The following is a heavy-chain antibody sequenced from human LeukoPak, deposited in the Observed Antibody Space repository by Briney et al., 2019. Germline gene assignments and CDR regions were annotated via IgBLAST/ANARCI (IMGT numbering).Heavy chain of an antibody. J-gene: IGHJ4*02. CDR1: GGSISSGDYY. Sequence: PSQTLSLTCTVSGGSISSGDYYWSWIRQPPGKGLEWIGYIYYSGSTYYNPSLKSRVTISVDTSKNQFSLKLSSVTAADTAVYYCARAYSSSSYYFDYWGQGTLVTVSS. CDR2: IYYSGST. D-gene: IGHD6-13*01. V-gene: IGHV4-30-4*08. CDR3: ARAYSSSSYYFDY.